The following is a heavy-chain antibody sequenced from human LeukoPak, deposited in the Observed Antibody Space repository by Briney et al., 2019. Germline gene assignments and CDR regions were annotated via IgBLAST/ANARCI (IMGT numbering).Heavy chain of an antibody. V-gene: IGHV3-48*03. CDR1: GFTFSSFE. Sequence: GGSLRLSCAASGFTFSSFEMNWVRQAPGQGLEWLSHISTSGSTKYYANSVKGRFTISRDNAENSVYLQMSSLTAEDTGLYYCARDATTAVGWVYMDVWGKGTTVTISS. D-gene: IGHD6-13*01. CDR2: ISTSGSTK. J-gene: IGHJ6*03. CDR3: ARDATTAVGWVYMDV.